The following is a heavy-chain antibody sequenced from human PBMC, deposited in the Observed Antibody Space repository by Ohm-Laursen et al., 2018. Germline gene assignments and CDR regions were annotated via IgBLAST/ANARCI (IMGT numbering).Heavy chain of an antibody. D-gene: IGHD1-26*01. Sequence: SETLSLTCAVSGYSISSGYYWGWIRQPPGKGLEWIGSIYHSGSTYYNPSLKSRVTISVDTSKNEFSLRLESVTAADTAVYYCARGRYSGSSVAFCYFDYWGQGTLVTVSS. CDR2: IYHSGST. CDR3: ARGRYSGSSVAFCYFDY. J-gene: IGHJ4*02. V-gene: IGHV4-38-2*01. CDR1: GYSISSGYY.